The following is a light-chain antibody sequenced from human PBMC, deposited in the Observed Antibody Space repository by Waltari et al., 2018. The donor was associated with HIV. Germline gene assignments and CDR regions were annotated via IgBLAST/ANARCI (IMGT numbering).Light chain of an antibody. V-gene: IGKV6-21*01. Sequence: EIVLTQSPDFQSVTPTERVTITYRASQNTRTSLHSYKQKPNQSPRLLIKFASQSFSGVPSRFSGSGSGTDVTITINSLEPEDAATYYCLQSSTFPYTFGQGTKLEIK. J-gene: IGKJ2*01. CDR1: QNTRTS. CDR3: LQSSTFPYT. CDR2: FAS.